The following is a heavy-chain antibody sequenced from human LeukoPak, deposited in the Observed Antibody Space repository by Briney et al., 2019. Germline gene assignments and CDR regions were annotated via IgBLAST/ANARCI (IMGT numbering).Heavy chain of an antibody. V-gene: IGHV3-48*04. Sequence: PGGSLRLSCAASGFTFSSYSMNWVRQAPGKGLEWVSYISSSSSTIYYADSVKGRFTISRDNAKNSLYLQMNSLRAEDTAVYYCAIMSHILTGYYKSAGYWGQGTLVTVSS. CDR1: GFTFSSYS. J-gene: IGHJ4*02. CDR3: AIMSHILTGYYKSAGY. CDR2: ISSSSSTI. D-gene: IGHD3-9*01.